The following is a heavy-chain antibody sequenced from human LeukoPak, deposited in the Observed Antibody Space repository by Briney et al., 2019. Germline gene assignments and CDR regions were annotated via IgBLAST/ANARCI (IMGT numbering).Heavy chain of an antibody. CDR2: IYYSGST. Sequence: SETLSLTRNVSGGSINSTTYYWGWIRQPPGRGLEWIGSIYYSGSTYYNASLKSRAIISVDTSKSLLSLKLGSVTAADTAAYYCARHSLRQWGPSGWFDPWGQGTLVTVSS. J-gene: IGHJ5*02. V-gene: IGHV4-39*01. CDR3: ARHSLRQWGPSGWFDP. D-gene: IGHD6-19*01. CDR1: GGSINSTTYY.